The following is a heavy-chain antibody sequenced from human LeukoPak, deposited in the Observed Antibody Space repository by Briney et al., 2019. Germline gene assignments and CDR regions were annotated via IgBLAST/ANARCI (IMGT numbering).Heavy chain of an antibody. D-gene: IGHD3-22*01. Sequence: ASVKVSCKASGYTFTSYDINWVRQATRQGLEWMGWMNPNSGNTGYAQKFQGRVTMTRNTSISTAYMELSSLRSEDTAVYYCARKAGYYYDSRGFDPWGQGTLVTVSS. V-gene: IGHV1-8*01. CDR3: ARKAGYYYDSRGFDP. CDR2: MNPNSGNT. J-gene: IGHJ5*02. CDR1: GYTFTSYD.